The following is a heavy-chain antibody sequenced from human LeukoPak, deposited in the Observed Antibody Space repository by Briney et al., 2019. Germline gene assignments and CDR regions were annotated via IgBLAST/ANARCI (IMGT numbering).Heavy chain of an antibody. Sequence: PGGSLRLSCEASGFTFSNYWMSWVRQAPGKGLEWVANIKQDGSEKYCVGSVKGRFTISRDNAKNSLYLQMNSLRAEDTAVYYCAREQLVERADAFDIWGQGTMVTVSS. V-gene: IGHV3-7*01. CDR1: GFTFSNYW. D-gene: IGHD1-1*01. CDR2: IKQDGSEK. J-gene: IGHJ3*02. CDR3: AREQLVERADAFDI.